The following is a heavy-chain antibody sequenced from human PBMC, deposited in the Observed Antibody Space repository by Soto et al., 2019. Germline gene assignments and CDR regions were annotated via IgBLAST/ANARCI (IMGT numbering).Heavy chain of an antibody. CDR3: ARGGEYSYYYGIEV. CDR1: GGTFSSYA. V-gene: IGHV1-69*06. CDR2: IIPIFGTA. Sequence: SVKVSCKASGGTFSSYAISWVRQAPGQGLEWMGGIIPIFGTANYAQKFQGRVTITADKSTSTAYMELSSLRSQDTAVYYCARGGEYSYYYGIEVWGQGTTVTASS. D-gene: IGHD3-16*01. J-gene: IGHJ6*01.